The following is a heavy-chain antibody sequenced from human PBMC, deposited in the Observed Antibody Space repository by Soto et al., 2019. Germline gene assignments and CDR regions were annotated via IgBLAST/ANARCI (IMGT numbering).Heavy chain of an antibody. CDR1: GGSISSSSYY. V-gene: IGHV4-39*01. J-gene: IGHJ4*02. Sequence: SETLSLTCTVSGGSISSSSYYWGWIRQPPGKGLERIGSIYYSGSTYYNPSLKSRVTISVDTSKNQFSLKLSSVTAADTAVYYCARHSTYYDILTGPYPGYFDYWGQGTLVTVSS. CDR2: IYYSGST. D-gene: IGHD3-9*01. CDR3: ARHSTYYDILTGPYPGYFDY.